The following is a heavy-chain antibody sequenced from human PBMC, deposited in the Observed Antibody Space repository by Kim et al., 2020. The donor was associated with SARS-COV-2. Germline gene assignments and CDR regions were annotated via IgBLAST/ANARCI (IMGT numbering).Heavy chain of an antibody. Sequence: GGSLRLSCAASGFTFSSYSMNWVRQAPGKGLEWVSSISSSSSYIYYADSVKGRFTISRDNAKNSLYLQMNSLRAEDTAVYYCARGPPRVLGYCSSTSCYGHYWGQRTLVTVSS. J-gene: IGHJ4*02. D-gene: IGHD2-2*01. CDR2: ISSSSSYI. V-gene: IGHV3-21*01. CDR3: ARGPPRVLGYCSSTSCYGHY. CDR1: GFTFSSYS.